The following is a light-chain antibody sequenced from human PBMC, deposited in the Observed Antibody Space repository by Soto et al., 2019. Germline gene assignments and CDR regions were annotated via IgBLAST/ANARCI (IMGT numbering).Light chain of an antibody. CDR1: QSVSSSY. J-gene: IGKJ1*01. CDR3: QHYGTSWWT. V-gene: IGKV3-20*01. CDR2: GAS. Sequence: IVLTQSPCTLSLSPGERATLSCRASQSVSSSYLAWYQQKPGQAPRLLISGASGRATGIPVRFSSGGSETDFTLTISRLEPEDFAVYYCQHYGTSWWTFGQGTKVDIK.